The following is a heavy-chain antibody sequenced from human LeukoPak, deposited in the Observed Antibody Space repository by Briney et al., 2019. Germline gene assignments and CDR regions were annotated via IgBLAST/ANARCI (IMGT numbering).Heavy chain of an antibody. D-gene: IGHD5-24*01. CDR2: IYYSGST. J-gene: IGHJ3*02. V-gene: IGHV4-59*11. CDR3: ARDVWDGYNSDAFDI. CDR1: GASISSHY. Sequence: SPTLSLTCTVYGASISSHYWGCTRQPPTKGLDRNEYIYYSGSTNYTPSLKSRVTISVDTSKNQFSLKLSSVTAADTAVYYCARDVWDGYNSDAFDIWGQRTMVTVSS.